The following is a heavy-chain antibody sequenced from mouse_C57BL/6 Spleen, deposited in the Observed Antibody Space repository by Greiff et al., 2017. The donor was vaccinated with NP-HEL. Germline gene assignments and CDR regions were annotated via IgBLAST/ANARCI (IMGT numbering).Heavy chain of an antibody. CDR1: GYSITSGYY. CDR3: ASNWDEDY. D-gene: IGHD4-1*01. J-gene: IGHJ2*01. V-gene: IGHV3-6*01. Sequence: EVQLVESGPGLVKPSQSLSLTCSVPGYSITSGYYWNWLRQFPGNKLEWMGYISYDGSNNYNPSPKNRISITRDTSKNQFFLKLNSVTTEDTATYYCASNWDEDYWGQGTTLTVSS. CDR2: ISYDGSN.